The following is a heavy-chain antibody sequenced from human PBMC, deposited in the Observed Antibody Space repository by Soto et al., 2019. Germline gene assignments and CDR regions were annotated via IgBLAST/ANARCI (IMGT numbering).Heavy chain of an antibody. D-gene: IGHD4-17*01. J-gene: IGHJ4*02. CDR3: AKKGDYGYYFDY. Sequence: QVQLVESGGGVVQPGRSLRLSCAASGFTFSSYGMHWVRQVPGKGLEWVAVISYDGNNKYYADSVKGRFTISRDNSKDTLYLRMNSLRAEDTAVFYCAKKGDYGYYFDYWGQGTLVTVSS. V-gene: IGHV3-30*18. CDR1: GFTFSSYG. CDR2: ISYDGNNK.